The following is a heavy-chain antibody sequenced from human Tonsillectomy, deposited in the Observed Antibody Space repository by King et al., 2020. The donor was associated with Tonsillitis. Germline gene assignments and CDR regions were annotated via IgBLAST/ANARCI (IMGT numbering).Heavy chain of an antibody. CDR1: GVSITPHY. J-gene: IGHJ4*02. V-gene: IGHV4-59*11. CDR2: IFYTGST. CDR3: ARGRDTSAYWAAILDC. D-gene: IGHD3-22*01. Sequence: HVQLQESGPGLVKPSETLSLTCTVSGVSITPHYWTWIRQPPGKGLEYIGYIFYTGSTEYNPSLKSRVTMSLDTSKNQFSLDLSSVTAADTAVYYCARGRDTSAYWAAILDCWGQGTLVTVSS.